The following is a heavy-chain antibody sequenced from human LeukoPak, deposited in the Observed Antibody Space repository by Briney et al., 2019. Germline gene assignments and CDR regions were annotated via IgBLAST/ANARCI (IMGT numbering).Heavy chain of an antibody. V-gene: IGHV1-18*01. CDR1: GYTFNTFG. D-gene: IGHD3-16*01. Sequence: ASVKVSCKTSGYTFNTFGINWVRQAPAQGLEWMGWISTYNERRDYSEKFQGRLTFTTDTATTTAYMELTALTATDTAVYYCARDPPWGTGFADAFDIWGQGTVVVISS. J-gene: IGHJ3*02. CDR3: ARDPPWGTGFADAFDI. CDR2: ISTYNERR.